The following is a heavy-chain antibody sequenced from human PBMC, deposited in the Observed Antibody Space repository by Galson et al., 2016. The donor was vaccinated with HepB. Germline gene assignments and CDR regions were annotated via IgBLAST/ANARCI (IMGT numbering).Heavy chain of an antibody. Sequence: SGVTFTRYAISWVRQAPGQGPEWLGGINPLFNTTNYAQKFRDRVTITADESTSTAYMELTSLRSDDTAVYYCARDRLRALDYWGQGTLVTVSS. CDR2: INPLFNTT. CDR3: ARDRLRALDY. CDR1: GVTFTRYA. D-gene: IGHD6-6*01. V-gene: IGHV1-69*01. J-gene: IGHJ4*02.